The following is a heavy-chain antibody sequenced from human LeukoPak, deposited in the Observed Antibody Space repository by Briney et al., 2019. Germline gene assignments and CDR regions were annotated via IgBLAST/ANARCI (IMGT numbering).Heavy chain of an antibody. V-gene: IGHV3-21*01. CDR1: GCTFSSYS. CDR3: ARSGIAVAGHDY. Sequence: GGSLRLSCAASGCTFSSYSMNWVRQAPGKGLEWVSSISSSSSYIYYADSVKGRFTISRDNAKNSLYLQMNSLRAEDTAVYYCARSGIAVAGHDYWGQGTLVTVSS. J-gene: IGHJ4*02. CDR2: ISSSSSYI. D-gene: IGHD6-19*01.